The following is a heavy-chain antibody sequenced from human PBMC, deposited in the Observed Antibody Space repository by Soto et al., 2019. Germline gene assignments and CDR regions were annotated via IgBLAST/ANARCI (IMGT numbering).Heavy chain of an antibody. J-gene: IGHJ4*02. Sequence: QVQLQESGPGLVRPSQTLSLTCTVSGDSITSGDYYWTWIRQPPGKGLEWLGCIYSSVNTYYSPSLMSSITISIDTSKNQFFLRLSSVTAADTAIYYCATTDARGYSYGSRDFWGQGTVVTVSS. D-gene: IGHD5-18*01. V-gene: IGHV4-30-4*01. CDR1: GDSITSGDYY. CDR3: ATTDARGYSYGSRDF. CDR2: IYSSVNT.